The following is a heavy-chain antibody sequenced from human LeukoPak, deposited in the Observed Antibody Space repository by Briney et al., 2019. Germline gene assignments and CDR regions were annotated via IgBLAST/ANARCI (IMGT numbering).Heavy chain of an antibody. V-gene: IGHV1-18*04. D-gene: IGHD2-15*01. CDR3: ARDLGVVVAADYFDY. Sequence: VXXXASGYTFTSYGISWVRQAPGQGLEWMGWISAYNGNTNYAQKLQGRVTMTTDTSTSTAYMELRSLRSDDTAVYYCARDLGVVVAADYFDYWGQGTLVTVSS. CDR2: ISAYNGNT. CDR1: GYTFTSYG. J-gene: IGHJ4*02.